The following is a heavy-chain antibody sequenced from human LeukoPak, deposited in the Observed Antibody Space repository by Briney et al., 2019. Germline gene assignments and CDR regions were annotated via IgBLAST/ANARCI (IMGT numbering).Heavy chain of an antibody. D-gene: IGHD3-22*01. CDR3: AKGKYYYDSSGYYFDAFDI. Sequence: PGRSLRPSCAASGFTFDDYAMHWVRQAPGKGLEWVSGISWNSGSIGYADSVKGRFTISRDNAKNSLYLQMNSLRAEDTALYYCAKGKYYYDSSGYYFDAFDIWGQGTMVTVSS. CDR2: ISWNSGSI. V-gene: IGHV3-9*01. J-gene: IGHJ3*02. CDR1: GFTFDDYA.